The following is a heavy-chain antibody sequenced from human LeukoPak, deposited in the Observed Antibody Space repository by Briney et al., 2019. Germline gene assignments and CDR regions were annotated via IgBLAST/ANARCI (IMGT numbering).Heavy chain of an antibody. V-gene: IGHV4-34*01. CDR1: GGSFSGYY. CDR2: INHSGST. J-gene: IGHJ6*02. CDR3: ARDHYYDSSGYYYRYYYYGMDV. Sequence: SETLSLTCAVYGGSFSGYYWSWIRQPPGKGLEWIGEINHSGSTNYNPSLKSRVTISVDTSKNQFSLKLSSVTAADTAVYNCARDHYYDSSGYYYRYYYYGMDVWGQGTTVTVSS. D-gene: IGHD3-22*01.